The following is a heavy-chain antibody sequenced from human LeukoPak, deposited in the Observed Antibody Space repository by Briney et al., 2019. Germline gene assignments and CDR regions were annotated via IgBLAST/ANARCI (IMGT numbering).Heavy chain of an antibody. V-gene: IGHV1-69*13. D-gene: IGHD6-19*01. J-gene: IGHJ6*02. CDR1: GGTFISYA. CDR3: ARPSAGYSSGWRPYYYYGMDV. Sequence: SVKVSCKASGGTFISYAISWVRQAPGQGLEWMGGIIPIFGTANYAQKFQGRVTITADESTSTAYMELSSLRSEDTAVYYCARPSAGYSSGWRPYYYYGMDVWGQGTTVTVSS. CDR2: IIPIFGTA.